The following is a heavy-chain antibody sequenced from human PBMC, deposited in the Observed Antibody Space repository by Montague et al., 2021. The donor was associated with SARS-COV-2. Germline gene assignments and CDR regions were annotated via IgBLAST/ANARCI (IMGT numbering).Heavy chain of an antibody. D-gene: IGHD3-22*01. CDR1: GGSITDYY. CDR2: INDRGTS. Sequence: SETLSLTCAVYGGSITDYYWSWIRQPPGKGLEWIGEINDRGTSNYNPSLKSRVSISVDTSKNQFSLYLASVTAADTAVYYCARGRKHFYMIVVVRTGGEYYFDYWAQGTLVTVSS. J-gene: IGHJ4*02. V-gene: IGHV4-34*01. CDR3: ARGRKHFYMIVVVRTGGEYYFDY.